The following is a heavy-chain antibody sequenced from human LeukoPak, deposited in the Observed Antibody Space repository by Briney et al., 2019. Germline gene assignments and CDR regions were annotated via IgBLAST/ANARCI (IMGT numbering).Heavy chain of an antibody. CDR3: ARGRRWTVPYFDY. V-gene: IGHV4-34*01. Sequence: SETLSLTCAVGGGSFSGYYWSWIRQPPGKGLEWIGEINHSGSTNYNPSLKSRVTISVDTSKNQFSLKLSSVTAADTAVYYCARGRRWTVPYFDYWGQGTLVTVSS. J-gene: IGHJ4*02. CDR1: GGSFSGYY. CDR2: INHSGST. D-gene: IGHD4-17*01.